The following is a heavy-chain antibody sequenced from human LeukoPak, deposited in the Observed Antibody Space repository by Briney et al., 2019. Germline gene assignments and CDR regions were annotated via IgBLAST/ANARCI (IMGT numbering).Heavy chain of an antibody. CDR2: INSSSSYI. CDR3: ARDRTTMVRDYYYYMDV. V-gene: IGHV3-21*01. J-gene: IGHJ6*03. D-gene: IGHD3-10*01. Sequence: PGGSLRLSCAASGFTFSSYSMNWVRQAPGKGLEWVSSINSSSSYIYYADSVKGRFTISRDNAKNSLYLQMNSLRAEDTAVYYCARDRTTMVRDYYYYMDVWGKGTTVTVSS. CDR1: GFTFSSYS.